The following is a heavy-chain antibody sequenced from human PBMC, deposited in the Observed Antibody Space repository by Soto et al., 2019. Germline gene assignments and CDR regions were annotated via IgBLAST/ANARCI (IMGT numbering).Heavy chain of an antibody. J-gene: IGHJ6*02. Sequence: GASVKVSWKASGGTFSSYAISWVRQAPGQGLEWMGGIIPIFGTANYAQKFQGRVTITADESTSTAYMELSSLRSEDTAVYYCARDRGAATLYYYYHYGMDVWGQGTTVTVSS. V-gene: IGHV1-69*13. CDR2: IIPIFGTA. CDR3: ARDRGAATLYYYYHYGMDV. CDR1: GGTFSSYA. D-gene: IGHD1-26*01.